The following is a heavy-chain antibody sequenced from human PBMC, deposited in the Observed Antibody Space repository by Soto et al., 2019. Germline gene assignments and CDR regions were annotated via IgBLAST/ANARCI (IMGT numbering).Heavy chain of an antibody. J-gene: IGHJ5*02. CDR2: IYYSVRT. Sequence: SETLSLTCTVSGGSISSYYWSWIRQPPGKGLEWIGYIYYSVRTNYNPSLKSRVTISVYTSKNQFSLKLSSVTAADTAVYYCARGGIAAAGTGRRGTDWCEHWGKGNMIIVSS. CDR3: ARGGIAAAGTGRRGTDWCEH. V-gene: IGHV4-59*01. CDR1: GGSISSYY. D-gene: IGHD6-13*01.